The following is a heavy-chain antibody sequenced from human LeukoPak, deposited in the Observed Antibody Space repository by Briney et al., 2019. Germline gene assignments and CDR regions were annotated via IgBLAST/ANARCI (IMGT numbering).Heavy chain of an antibody. CDR1: GGSIRSYY. CDR3: ARSGGYYNWFDP. CDR2: SYYSGST. Sequence: PSETQSLTCTVSGGSIRSYYWSWIRQPPGKGLEWIGYSYYSGSTYYNPSLKSRVTISVDTSKNQFSLKLNSVTAADTAVYYCARSGGYYNWFDPWGQGTLVTVSS. V-gene: IGHV4-59*08. D-gene: IGHD3-3*01. J-gene: IGHJ5*02.